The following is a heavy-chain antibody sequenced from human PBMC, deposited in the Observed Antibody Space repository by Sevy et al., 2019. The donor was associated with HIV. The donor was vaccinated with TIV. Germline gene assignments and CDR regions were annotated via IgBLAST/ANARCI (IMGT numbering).Heavy chain of an antibody. J-gene: IGHJ4*02. V-gene: IGHV4-39*01. Sequence: SETLSLTCSVSGGSISRNSDDWGWIRQPPGKGLEWIGSIFYSGNTYYATSLRSRVTISVDTSKNQFSLNLSSVTDADTAVYYCARHGGLVHRGFDFWGQGTLVTVSS. D-gene: IGHD2-21*01. CDR3: ARHGGLVHRGFDF. CDR2: IFYSGNT. CDR1: GGSISRNSDD.